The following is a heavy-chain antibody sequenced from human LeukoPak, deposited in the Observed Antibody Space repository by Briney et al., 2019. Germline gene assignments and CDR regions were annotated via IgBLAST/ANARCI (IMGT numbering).Heavy chain of an antibody. CDR2: ISSDGTIE. CDR3: AVQGFDI. CDR1: GFTFSTYA. J-gene: IGHJ3*02. Sequence: GGSLRLSCAASGFTFSTYAMDWVRQAPGKGLGWVAIISSDGTIENYADSVRGRFSISRDNSKDTLFLQMSSLRIEDTAVYYCAVQGFDIWGQGTMVTVSS. V-gene: IGHV3-30-3*01.